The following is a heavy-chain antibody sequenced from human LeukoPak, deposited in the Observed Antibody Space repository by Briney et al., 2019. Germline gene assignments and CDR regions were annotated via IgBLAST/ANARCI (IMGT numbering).Heavy chain of an antibody. CDR2: ISSSSSYI. V-gene: IGHV3-21*01. D-gene: IGHD2-2*02. Sequence: SGGSLRLSCAASVFTFDGYAMHWVRHAPGKGLEWVSSISSSSSYIYYADSGKGRFTISRDNAKNSLYLQMNSLRAEDTAVYYCARDDSSSTSCYIIWGQGTLVTVSS. J-gene: IGHJ4*02. CDR3: ARDDSSSTSCYII. CDR1: VFTFDGYA.